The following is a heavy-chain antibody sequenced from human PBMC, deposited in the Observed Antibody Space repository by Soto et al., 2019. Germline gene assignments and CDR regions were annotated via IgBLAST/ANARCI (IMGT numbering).Heavy chain of an antibody. CDR2: ISYDGSNK. D-gene: IGHD2-21*02. V-gene: IGHV3-30-3*01. Sequence: QVQLVESGGGVVQPGRSLRLSCAASGFTFSSYAMHWVRQAPGKGLEWVAVISYDGSNKYYADSVKGRFTISRDNSKNTLYLQINSLRAEDTAVYYCAREVIVVVTAPAFDIWGQGTMVTVSS. CDR3: AREVIVVVTAPAFDI. J-gene: IGHJ3*02. CDR1: GFTFSSYA.